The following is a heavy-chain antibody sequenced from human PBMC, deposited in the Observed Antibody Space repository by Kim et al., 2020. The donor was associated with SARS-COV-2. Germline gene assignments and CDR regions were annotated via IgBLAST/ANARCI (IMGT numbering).Heavy chain of an antibody. D-gene: IGHD3-16*01. V-gene: IGHV3-9*01. Sequence: GGSLRLSCAASGFTFGDYAMHWVRQAPGKGLEWVSGISWNSGSICYADSVKGRFTISRDNAKNSLYLQMNSLRAEDTALYYCAKGGWLRYLGDWGQGTLVTVSS. CDR1: GFTFGDYA. CDR2: ISWNSGSI. J-gene: IGHJ4*02. CDR3: AKGGWLRYLGD.